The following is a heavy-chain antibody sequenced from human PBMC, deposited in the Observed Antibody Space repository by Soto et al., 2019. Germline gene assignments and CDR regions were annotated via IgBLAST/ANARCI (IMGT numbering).Heavy chain of an antibody. CDR3: ARDRADMIVVVITTYDAFDI. J-gene: IGHJ3*02. Sequence: QVQLVESGGGVVQPGRSLRLSCAASGFTFSSYAMHWVRQAPGKGLEWVAVISYDGSNKYYADSVKGRFTISRDNSKNTLYLQMNSLRAEDTAVYYCARDRADMIVVVITTYDAFDIWGQGTMVTVSS. D-gene: IGHD3-22*01. CDR2: ISYDGSNK. V-gene: IGHV3-30-3*01. CDR1: GFTFSSYA.